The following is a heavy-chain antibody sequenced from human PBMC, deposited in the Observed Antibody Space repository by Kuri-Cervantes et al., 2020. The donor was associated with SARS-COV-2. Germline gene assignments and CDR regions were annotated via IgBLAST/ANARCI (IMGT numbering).Heavy chain of an antibody. V-gene: IGHV4-59*08. Sequence: SETLSLTCTVSGGSISSHYWSWIRQPPGKGLEWIGYTYYSGSTNYNPSLKSRVTISVDTSKSQFSLKLSSVTAADTAVYYCARGGFLEWLFPDNWFDPWGQGTLVTVSS. CDR3: ARGGFLEWLFPDNWFDP. J-gene: IGHJ5*02. CDR1: GGSISSHY. D-gene: IGHD3-3*01. CDR2: TYYSGST.